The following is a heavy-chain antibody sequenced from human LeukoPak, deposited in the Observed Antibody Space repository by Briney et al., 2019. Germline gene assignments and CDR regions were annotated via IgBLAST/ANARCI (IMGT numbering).Heavy chain of an antibody. V-gene: IGHV3-23*01. CDR3: AKAPAPIAARPWYYYYMDV. CDR2: ISGRGSNT. J-gene: IGHJ6*03. D-gene: IGHD6-6*01. CDR1: GFTFSSYA. Sequence: PGGSLRLSWAASGFTFSSYAISWVRQAPGKGLEWVSSISGRGSNTYYADSVKGWLTISRDNSKNTLYLQMNSLRAEDTAVYYCAKAPAPIAARPWYYYYMDVWGKGTTVTVSS.